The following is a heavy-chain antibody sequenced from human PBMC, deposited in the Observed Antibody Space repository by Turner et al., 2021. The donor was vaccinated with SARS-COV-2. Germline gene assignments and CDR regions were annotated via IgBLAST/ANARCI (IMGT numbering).Heavy chain of an antibody. D-gene: IGHD4-4*01. CDR3: AKQLGLYSSPMYYFDY. Sequence: ADSVKGRFTISRDNSKNTLYLQMNSLRAEDTAVYYCAKQLGLYSSPMYYFDYWGQGTLVTVSS. J-gene: IGHJ4*02. V-gene: IGHV3-30*02.